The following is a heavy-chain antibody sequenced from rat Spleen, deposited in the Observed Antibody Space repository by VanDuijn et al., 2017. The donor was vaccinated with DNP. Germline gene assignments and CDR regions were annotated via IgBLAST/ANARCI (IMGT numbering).Heavy chain of an antibody. Sequence: EVQLVESGGGLVQPGRSMTLSCAASGFTFSNYDMAWVRQSPKKGLEWVATIIQDGTNTYYRDSVKGLFTMSRANAKSALYLQMDSLRSEDTATYYCATLWEGFAYWGQGTLVTVSS. V-gene: IGHV5-7*01. J-gene: IGHJ3*01. CDR3: ATLWEGFAY. D-gene: IGHD5-1*01. CDR1: GFTFSNYD. CDR2: IIQDGTNT.